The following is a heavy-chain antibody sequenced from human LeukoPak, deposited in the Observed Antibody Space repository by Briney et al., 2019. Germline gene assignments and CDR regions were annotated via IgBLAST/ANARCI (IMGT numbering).Heavy chain of an antibody. CDR2: IYPADSDT. J-gene: IGHJ3*01. CDR3: ARQQQFCSGGNCYSLNAFDL. D-gene: IGHD2-15*01. CDR1: GYSFSTNW. Sequence: GESLKISCKGSGYSFSTNWIGWVRQTPGKGLEWMGIIYPADSDTRYSPSFQGQVTISADKSISTAYLQWSSLKASDTAMYYCARQQQFCSGGNCYSLNAFDLWGQGTVVTVSS. V-gene: IGHV5-51*01.